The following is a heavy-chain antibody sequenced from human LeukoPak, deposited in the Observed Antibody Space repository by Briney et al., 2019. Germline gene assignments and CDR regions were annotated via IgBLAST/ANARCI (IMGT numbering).Heavy chain of an antibody. V-gene: IGHV3-30*02. CDR3: AKDRIYYTDFVLFDY. D-gene: IGHD1-26*01. Sequence: GSLRLSCAASGFSFSNYGMHWVRQAPGKGLEWVAFIRYDVSNEYCADSVKGRFTISRDNSKNTLYLQMNSLRAEDTAVYYCAKDRIYYTDFVLFDYWGQGTLVTVSS. CDR2: IRYDVSNE. CDR1: GFSFSNYG. J-gene: IGHJ4*02.